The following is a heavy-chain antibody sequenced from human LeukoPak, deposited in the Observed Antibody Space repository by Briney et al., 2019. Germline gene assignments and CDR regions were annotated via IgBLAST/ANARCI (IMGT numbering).Heavy chain of an antibody. CDR2: ISSSGSTI. CDR3: ARVRTRRNPVDY. CDR1: GFTFSTYE. D-gene: IGHD6-25*01. V-gene: IGHV3-48*03. Sequence: GGSLRLSCAASGFTFSTYEMNWVRQAPGKGLEWLSYISSSGSTIFYADSVKGRFTISRDNAKNSLYLQMNSLRAEDTAVYYCARVRTRRNPVDYWGQGTLVTVSS. J-gene: IGHJ4*02.